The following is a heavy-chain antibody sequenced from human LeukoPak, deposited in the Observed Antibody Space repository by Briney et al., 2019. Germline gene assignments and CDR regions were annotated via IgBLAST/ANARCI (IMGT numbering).Heavy chain of an antibody. CDR3: ARLGDSDNLRYFDY. J-gene: IGHJ4*02. Sequence: SETLSLTCAVSGDSISGNYWTWRRQPPGKGLEWIGYIYYSGSTNYNASLKSRVTISVDTSKNQFSLKLSSVTAADTAVYYCARLGDSDNLRYFDYRGQGTLVTVSS. CDR1: GDSISGNY. CDR2: IYYSGST. V-gene: IGHV4-59*08. D-gene: IGHD5-24*01.